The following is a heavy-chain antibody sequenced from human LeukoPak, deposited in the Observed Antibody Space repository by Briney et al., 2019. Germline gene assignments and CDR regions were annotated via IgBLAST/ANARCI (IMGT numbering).Heavy chain of an antibody. Sequence: GGSLTLSCAASGFTFSSYAMSWVRQAPGKGLEWVSAISGSGGSTYYADSVKGRFTISRDNSKNTLYLQMNSLRAEDTAVYYCAKGGLHNPQGFDYWGQGTLVTVSS. V-gene: IGHV3-23*01. CDR1: GFTFSSYA. D-gene: IGHD5-24*01. CDR3: AKGGLHNPQGFDY. CDR2: ISGSGGST. J-gene: IGHJ4*02.